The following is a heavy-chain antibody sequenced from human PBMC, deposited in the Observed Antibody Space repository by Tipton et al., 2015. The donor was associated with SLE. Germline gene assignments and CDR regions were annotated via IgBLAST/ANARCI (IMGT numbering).Heavy chain of an antibody. V-gene: IGHV4-61*02. CDR3: ARMAGYIGYYYGMDV. J-gene: IGHJ6*02. CDR2: IYTSGST. D-gene: IGHD2-2*02. CDR1: GGSISSGSYY. Sequence: TLSLTCTVSGGSISSGSYYWSWIRQPAGKGLEWIGRIYTSGSTNYNPSLKSRVTISVDTSKNQFSLKLSSVTAADTAVYYCARMAGYIGYYYGMDVWGQGTTVPVSS.